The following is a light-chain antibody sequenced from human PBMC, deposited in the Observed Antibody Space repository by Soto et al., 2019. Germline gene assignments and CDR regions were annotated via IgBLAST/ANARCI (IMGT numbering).Light chain of an antibody. J-gene: IGLJ1*01. V-gene: IGLV2-14*01. CDR3: CSYAGDKTYV. CDR2: EVS. Sequence: QSALTQPASVSGSPGQSITISCTGTSSDVGAYNYVSWYQQHPGKAPKLMIYEVSYRPSGVSNRFSGSKSANTASLTISGLQAEDEADYYCCSYAGDKTYVFGSGTKVTVL. CDR1: SSDVGAYNY.